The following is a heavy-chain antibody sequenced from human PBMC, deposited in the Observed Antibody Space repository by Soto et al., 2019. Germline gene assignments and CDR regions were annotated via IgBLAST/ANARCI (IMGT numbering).Heavy chain of an antibody. Sequence: GGSLRLSCAASGFTFSSYAMHWVRQAPGKGLEWVAVISYDGSNKYYADSVKGRFTISRDNSKNTLYLQMNSLRAEDTAVYYCARELGENDPTYYGTDVWGQGTTVTVSS. V-gene: IGHV3-30-3*01. J-gene: IGHJ6*02. CDR2: ISYDGSNK. D-gene: IGHD3-16*01. CDR1: GFTFSSYA. CDR3: ARELGENDPTYYGTDV.